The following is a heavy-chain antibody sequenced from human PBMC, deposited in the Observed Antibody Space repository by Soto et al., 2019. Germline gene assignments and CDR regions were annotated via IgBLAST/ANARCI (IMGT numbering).Heavy chain of an antibody. CDR2: MWSDGSKK. Sequence: QVQLVESGGGVVQPGRSLRLSCAASGFTFSSSVMHWVRQAPGRGLEWVAVMWSDGSKKYYADSVTGRFTISRDNSINTLYLQMSSLSAEDTAVYYCAREVLGSGDRYALDVWGQGTTVTVSS. CDR1: GFTFSSSV. J-gene: IGHJ6*02. CDR3: AREVLGSGDRYALDV. V-gene: IGHV3-33*01. D-gene: IGHD3-3*01.